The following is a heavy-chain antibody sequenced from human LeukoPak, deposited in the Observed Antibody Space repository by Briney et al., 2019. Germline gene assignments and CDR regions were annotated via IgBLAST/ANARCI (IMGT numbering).Heavy chain of an antibody. D-gene: IGHD3-10*01. Sequence: PSQTLSLTCTVSGGSISSGSYYWSWIRQPAGRGLEWIGRIYTSGSTNYNPSLKSRVTISVDTSKNQFSLKLSSVTAADTAVCYCARDQGSLWFGELYYFDYWGQGTLVTVSS. J-gene: IGHJ4*02. V-gene: IGHV4-61*02. CDR1: GGSISSGSYY. CDR3: ARDQGSLWFGELYYFDY. CDR2: IYTSGST.